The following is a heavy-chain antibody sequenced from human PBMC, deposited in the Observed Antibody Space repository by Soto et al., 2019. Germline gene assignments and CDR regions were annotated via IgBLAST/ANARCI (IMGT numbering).Heavy chain of an antibody. CDR3: AKDVIAAAGISPRGVGMAV. D-gene: IGHD6-13*01. J-gene: IGHJ6*02. Sequence: EVQLLESGGGLLQPGGSVRLSCAASGITFSSYAMSWVRQAPGKGLEWVSGISGSAGTTYHADSVKGRFTISRDNSKNTLNQKRPSLRAEDTAVYYCAKDVIAAAGISPRGVGMAVGGQGTTVTVSS. V-gene: IGHV3-23*01. CDR2: ISGSAGTT. CDR1: GITFSSYA.